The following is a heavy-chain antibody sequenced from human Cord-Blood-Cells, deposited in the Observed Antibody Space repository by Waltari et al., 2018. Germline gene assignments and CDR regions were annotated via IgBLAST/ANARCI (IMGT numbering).Heavy chain of an antibody. J-gene: IGHJ4*02. V-gene: IGHV4-39*07. CDR3: ARHTPDLVGATDYSFDY. Sequence: QLQLQESGPGLVKPSETLSLTCTVSGGSISSSSYYWGWIRQLPRKGLEWIGSIYYSGSTYYNPSLKSRVTISVDTSKNQFSLKLSSVTAADTAVYYCARHTPDLVGATDYSFDYWGQGTLVTVSS. D-gene: IGHD1-26*01. CDR1: GGSISSSSYY. CDR2: IYYSGST.